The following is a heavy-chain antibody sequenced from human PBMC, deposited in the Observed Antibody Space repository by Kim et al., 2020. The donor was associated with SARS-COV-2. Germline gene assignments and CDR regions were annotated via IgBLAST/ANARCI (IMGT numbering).Heavy chain of an antibody. J-gene: IGHJ4*02. V-gene: IGHV1-8*01. CDR3: AGVPPLYGDYGRFDY. D-gene: IGHD4-17*01. Sequence: QKFQGRVTMTRNTSIRTAYMELSSLRSEDTAVYYCAGVPPLYGDYGRFDYWGQGTLVTVSS.